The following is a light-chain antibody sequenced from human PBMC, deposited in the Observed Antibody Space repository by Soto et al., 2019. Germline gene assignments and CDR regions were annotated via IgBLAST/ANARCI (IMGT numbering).Light chain of an antibody. CDR3: QQYPSDSVT. V-gene: IGKV1-39*01. CDR2: AAS. Sequence: DIQITHSPSSLSASLGYIFTITFRASQSIRSYLNWYQQKPGKAPKLLIYAASSLQSGVPSRFSGSGSGTDFTLTSSSLQPDDFATYYCQQYPSDSVTFGHGTRWIS. CDR1: QSIRSY. J-gene: IGKJ1*01.